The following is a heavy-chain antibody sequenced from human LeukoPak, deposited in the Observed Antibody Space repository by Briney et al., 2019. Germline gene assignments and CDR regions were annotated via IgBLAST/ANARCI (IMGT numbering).Heavy chain of an antibody. Sequence: PGGSLRLSCAASGFTFSTSTMSRVRQAPGKGLEWVSSLIGSTSYIYYADSVKGRFTISRDNAKKPLYLQMDSLRAEDTVIYFCATEWALAQNWGQGTLVTVSS. D-gene: IGHD1-26*01. CDR1: GFTFSTST. J-gene: IGHJ4*02. V-gene: IGHV3-21*01. CDR2: LIGSTSYI. CDR3: ATEWALAQN.